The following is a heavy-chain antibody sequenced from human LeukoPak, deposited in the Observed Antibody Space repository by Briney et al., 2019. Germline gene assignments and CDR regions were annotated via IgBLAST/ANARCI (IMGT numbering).Heavy chain of an antibody. CDR2: ISGSGGST. J-gene: IGHJ4*02. Sequence: GGSLRLSCAASAFTFSSYAMSWVRQAPGKGLEWVSAISGSGGSTYYADSVKGRFTISRDNSKNTLYLLMNSLRAEDTAVYYCAKEILGYSSSWYYFDYWGQGTLVTVSS. CDR1: AFTFSSYA. D-gene: IGHD6-13*01. V-gene: IGHV3-23*01. CDR3: AKEILGYSSSWYYFDY.